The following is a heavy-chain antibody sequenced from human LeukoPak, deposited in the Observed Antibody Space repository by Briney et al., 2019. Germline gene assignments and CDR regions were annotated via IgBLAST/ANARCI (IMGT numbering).Heavy chain of an antibody. CDR2: IIPIFGKA. CDR3: ALNDYGNK. J-gene: IGHJ4*02. CDR1: GGTFSSYA. V-gene: IGHV1-69*05. Sequence: SVKVSCKASGGTFSSYAISWVRQAPGQGLEWMGRIIPIFGKANYAQKFQGRVTITTDESTSTAYMELSSLRSEDTAVYYCALNDYGNKWGQGTLVTVSS. D-gene: IGHD4-17*01.